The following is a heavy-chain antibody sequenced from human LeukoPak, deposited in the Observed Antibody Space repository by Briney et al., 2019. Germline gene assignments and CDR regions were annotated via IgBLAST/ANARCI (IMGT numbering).Heavy chain of an antibody. CDR3: ARDSSSNFDY. CDR1: GFTFSSYG. D-gene: IGHD6-13*01. J-gene: IGHJ4*02. Sequence: GGSLRLSCAASGFTFSSYGMPWVRQAPGKGLEWVAVIWYDGSNKYYADSVKGRFTVSRDNSKNTLYLQMNSLRAEDTAVYYCARDSSSNFDYWGQGTLVTVSS. V-gene: IGHV3-33*01. CDR2: IWYDGSNK.